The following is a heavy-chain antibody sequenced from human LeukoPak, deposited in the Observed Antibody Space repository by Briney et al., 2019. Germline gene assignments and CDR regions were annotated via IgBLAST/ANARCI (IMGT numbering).Heavy chain of an antibody. CDR1: GVSIRSYC. Sequence: SETLSLTCSVSGVSIRSYCWSWIRQPPGKGLEWIGYICNSGSTNYNPSLKSRVTISADTSKNQFSLKLSSVTAADTAVYYCARDLGYCSGGSCFNWFDPWGQGTLVTVSS. J-gene: IGHJ5*02. D-gene: IGHD2-15*01. CDR3: ARDLGYCSGGSCFNWFDP. CDR2: ICNSGST. V-gene: IGHV4-59*01.